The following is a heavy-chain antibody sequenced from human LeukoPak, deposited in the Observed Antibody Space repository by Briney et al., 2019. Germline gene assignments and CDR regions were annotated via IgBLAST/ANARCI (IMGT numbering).Heavy chain of an antibody. Sequence: GGSLRLSCAASGFTFSGSAMHWVRQASGKGLEWVSSISSSSSYIYYADSVKGRFTISRDNAKNSLYLQMNSLRAEDTAVYYCARSEYYGSGSYRGGDYWGQGTLVTVSS. CDR3: ARSEYYGSGSYRGGDY. CDR1: GFTFSGSA. J-gene: IGHJ4*02. CDR2: ISSSSSYI. V-gene: IGHV3-21*01. D-gene: IGHD3-10*01.